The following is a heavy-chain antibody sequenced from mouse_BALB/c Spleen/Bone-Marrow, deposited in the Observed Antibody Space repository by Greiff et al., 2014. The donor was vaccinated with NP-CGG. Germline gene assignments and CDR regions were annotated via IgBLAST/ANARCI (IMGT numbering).Heavy chain of an antibody. V-gene: IGHV5-17*02. CDR1: GFTFSSFG. Sequence: EVQLVESGGGLVQPGGSRKLSCAASGFTFSSFGMHWVRQAPEKGLEWVAYISSGSSTIYYADTVKGRFTISRDNPKNTLFLQMTSLRSEDTAVYYCARGAARATWFAYWGQGTLVTVSA. CDR3: ARGAARATWFAY. D-gene: IGHD3-1*01. CDR2: ISSGSSTI. J-gene: IGHJ3*01.